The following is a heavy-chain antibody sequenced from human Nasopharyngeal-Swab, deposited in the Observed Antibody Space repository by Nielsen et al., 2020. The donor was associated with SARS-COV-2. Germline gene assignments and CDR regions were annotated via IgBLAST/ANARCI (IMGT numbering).Heavy chain of an antibody. D-gene: IGHD1-26*01. CDR2: IYHNGDT. V-gene: IGHV4-34*01. CDR1: GGSFSGYY. J-gene: IGHJ4*02. CDR3: ATWWELPVN. Sequence: SETLSLTCAVYGGSFSGYYWSWIRQPPGKGLEWIGEIYHNGDTKYNPSLKSRVTISVDTSKNQFSLKLSSVTAADTAVYYCATWWELPVNWGQGTLVTVSS.